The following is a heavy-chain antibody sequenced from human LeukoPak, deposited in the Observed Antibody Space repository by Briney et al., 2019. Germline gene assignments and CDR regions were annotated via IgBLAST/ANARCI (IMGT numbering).Heavy chain of an antibody. CDR2: INDSGGST. CDR3: ARNLKWNLVGFDY. CDR1: GFTFNNYA. J-gene: IGHJ4*02. V-gene: IGHV3-23*01. Sequence: GGSLRLSCAASGFTFNNYAMNWVRQAPGKGLEWVSVINDSGGSTFYADSVKGRFSISRDNSNLYLQMSSLRAEDTAVYYCARNLKWNLVGFDYWGQGTLVTVSS. D-gene: IGHD1-1*01.